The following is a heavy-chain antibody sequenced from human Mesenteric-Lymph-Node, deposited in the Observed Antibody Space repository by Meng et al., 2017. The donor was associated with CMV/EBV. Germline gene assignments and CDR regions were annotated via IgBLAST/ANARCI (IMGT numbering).Heavy chain of an antibody. CDR1: GFTVSSHY. CDR3: ARREGDYYGMDV. D-gene: IGHD5-24*01. J-gene: IGHJ6*02. V-gene: IGHV3-53*01. Sequence: GESLKISCAASGFTVSSHYMSWVRQAPGKGLEWVSVIYSGGSTYYADSVKGRFTISRDNSKNTLYLQMNSLRAEDTAVYYCARREGDYYGMDVWGQGTTVTVSS. CDR2: IYSGGST.